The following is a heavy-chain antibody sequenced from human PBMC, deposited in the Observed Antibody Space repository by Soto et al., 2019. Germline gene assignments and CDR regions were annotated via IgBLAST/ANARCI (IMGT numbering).Heavy chain of an antibody. CDR3: ARAVGSRAYAYYFDY. J-gene: IGHJ4*02. CDR2: SYHTGTT. D-gene: IGHD1-26*01. CDR1: GASISSSDNW. Sequence: QVQLQESGPGLVKPSGPLSLTCAVSGASISSSDNWWIWVRQPPGKGLEWIGESYHTGTTNYNPSPRSRVTISVDKANSQFSLRLSSVTAADTAVYFCARAVGSRAYAYYFDYWGQGTLVTVSS. V-gene: IGHV4-4*02.